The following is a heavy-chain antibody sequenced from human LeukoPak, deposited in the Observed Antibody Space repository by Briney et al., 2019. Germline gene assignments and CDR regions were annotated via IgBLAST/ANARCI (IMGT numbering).Heavy chain of an antibody. D-gene: IGHD1-26*01. V-gene: IGHV3-23*01. CDR2: ISGSGGST. CDR3: AKTRSFWAPFDY. CDR1: GFTFRSHA. Sequence: GGSLRLSCAASGFTFRSHAMSWVRQAPGKGLEWVSHISGSGGSTYYADSVKGRFTIPRDNSKNTLYLQMNSLRAEDTAVYYCAKTRSFWAPFDYWGQGSLVTASS. J-gene: IGHJ4*02.